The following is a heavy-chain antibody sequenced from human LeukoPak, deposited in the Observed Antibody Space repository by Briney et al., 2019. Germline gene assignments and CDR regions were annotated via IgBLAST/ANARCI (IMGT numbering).Heavy chain of an antibody. CDR3: ARPIFGVVILDY. Sequence: PGGSLRLSCAASGFTFSSYGMHWVRQAPGKGLEWVAVISYDGSNKYYADSVKGRFTISRDNSKNTLYLQMNSLRAEDTAVYYCARPIFGVVILDYWGQGTLVTVSS. CDR2: ISYDGSNK. CDR1: GFTFSSYG. J-gene: IGHJ4*02. D-gene: IGHD3-3*01. V-gene: IGHV3-30*03.